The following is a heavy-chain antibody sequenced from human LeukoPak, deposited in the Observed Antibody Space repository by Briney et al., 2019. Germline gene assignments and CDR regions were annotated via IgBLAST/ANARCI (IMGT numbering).Heavy chain of an antibody. D-gene: IGHD6-19*01. J-gene: IGHJ4*02. CDR1: GYTFTSYY. V-gene: IGHV1-46*01. Sequence: ASVKVCCKASGYTFTSYYMHWVRQAPGQGLEWMGIINPSGGSTSYAQKFQGRVTMTRDTYTSTVYMELSSLRSEDTAVYYCARGNSSGWYSHWGEGTLVTVSS. CDR3: ARGNSSGWYSH. CDR2: INPSGGST.